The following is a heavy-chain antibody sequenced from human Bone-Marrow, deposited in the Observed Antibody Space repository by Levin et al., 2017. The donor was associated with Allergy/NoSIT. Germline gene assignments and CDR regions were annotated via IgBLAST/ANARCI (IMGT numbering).Heavy chain of an antibody. V-gene: IGHV4-61*08. CDR3: ATFVKYNWAFDV. Sequence: RASETLSLTCVVSGGSIGIDGHYWSWIRQPPGTGLEWIGYIYYGGRTKYNPSLRNRVSISTDTSKGQFSLTLSSVTAADTAVYYCATFVKYNWAFDVWGQGRLVTVSS. CDR2: IYYGGRT. J-gene: IGHJ3*01. CDR1: GGSIGIDGHY. D-gene: IGHD1-1*01.